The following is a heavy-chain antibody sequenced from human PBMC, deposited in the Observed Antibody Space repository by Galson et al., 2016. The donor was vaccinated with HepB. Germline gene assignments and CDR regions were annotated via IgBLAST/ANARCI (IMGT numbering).Heavy chain of an antibody. D-gene: IGHD2-8*02. CDR3: APLGYCTAGACYRVH. Sequence: SETLSLTCTVSGGSISSNSYNWGWIRQPPGKGLEWIGSISYSGRTYYNASLKSRVTISLDKSKNEFSLRLTSVTAADTAVYYCAPLGYCTAGACYRVHWGQGTRVTVSS. V-gene: IGHV4-39*07. CDR2: ISYSGRT. CDR1: GGSISSNSYN. J-gene: IGHJ4*02.